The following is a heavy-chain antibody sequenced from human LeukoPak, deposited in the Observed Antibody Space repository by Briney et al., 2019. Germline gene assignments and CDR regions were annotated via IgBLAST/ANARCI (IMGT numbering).Heavy chain of an antibody. CDR2: INGGGGST. J-gene: IGHJ2*01. V-gene: IGHV3-23*01. CDR1: GFTFSIYA. Sequence: PGGSLRLSCAASGFTFSIYAMTWVRKTPGKGLEWVSAINGGGGSTYADSVKGRFTISRDNAKSTLYLQMDRLRVEDTAVYYCAKDLVTTLHWYFDVWGRGTLVTVSS. D-gene: IGHD4-17*01. CDR3: AKDLVTTLHWYFDV.